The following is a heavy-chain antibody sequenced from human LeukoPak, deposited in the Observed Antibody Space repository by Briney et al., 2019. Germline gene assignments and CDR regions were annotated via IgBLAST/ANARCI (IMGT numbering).Heavy chain of an antibody. J-gene: IGHJ4*02. CDR2: ISGSGGNT. Sequence: GGSLRLSCAASGFTFSSYAMSWVRQAPGKGLEWVSAISGSGGNTYYADSVKGRFTISRDNPKNTLYLQMNSLRAEDTAVYYCARGSPINYYDSSGYYSGINYLDYWGQGTLVTVSS. CDR3: ARGSPINYYDSSGYYSGINYLDY. D-gene: IGHD3-22*01. V-gene: IGHV3-23*01. CDR1: GFTFSSYA.